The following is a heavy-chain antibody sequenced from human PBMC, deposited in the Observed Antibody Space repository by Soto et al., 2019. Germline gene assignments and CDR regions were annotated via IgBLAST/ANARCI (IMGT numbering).Heavy chain of an antibody. D-gene: IGHD3-3*01. CDR1: GGSISSNNYY. CDR2: IYYNGFT. Sequence: QLQLHESGPGLVKPSETLSLTCSVSGGSISSNNYYWGWIRQPPGKGLEWIGNIYYNGFTYYNPSLKCRVTISVVTSKNQFSLKLTSVPATDTAVYYCERQGDFWSGSGGVAYWGQGIRVHVSS. V-gene: IGHV4-39*01. J-gene: IGHJ4*02. CDR3: ERQGDFWSGSGGVAY.